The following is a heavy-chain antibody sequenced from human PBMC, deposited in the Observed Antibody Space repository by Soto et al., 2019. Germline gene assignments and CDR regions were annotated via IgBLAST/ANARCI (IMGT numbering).Heavy chain of an antibody. V-gene: IGHV1-69*13. D-gene: IGHD3-22*01. CDR3: ASGGDYYDSSGN. Sequence: ASVKVSCQASGGTFSSYAISWVRQAPGQGLEWMGGSIAIFGTANYAQKFQGRVTITANESTSTDNMELSSLRSEDTAVYYCASGGDYYDSSGNWGQGTLVTVSS. J-gene: IGHJ4*02. CDR2: SIAIFGTA. CDR1: GGTFSSYA.